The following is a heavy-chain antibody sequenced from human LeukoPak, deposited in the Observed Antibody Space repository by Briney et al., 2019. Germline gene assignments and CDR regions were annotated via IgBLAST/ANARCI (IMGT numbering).Heavy chain of an antibody. D-gene: IGHD1-1*01. CDR1: GLTFSSYW. V-gene: IGHV3-7*01. CDR3: AKDLRWAPEIQPDAFDI. J-gene: IGHJ3*02. CDR2: IKQDGTEK. Sequence: GGSLRLSCVASGLTFSSYWMNWVRQAPGKGLEWVANIKQDGTEKFSLDSLRGRFTISRDNAKNLLYLQMNSLRAEDTAVYYCAKDLRWAPEIQPDAFDIWGQGTMVTVSS.